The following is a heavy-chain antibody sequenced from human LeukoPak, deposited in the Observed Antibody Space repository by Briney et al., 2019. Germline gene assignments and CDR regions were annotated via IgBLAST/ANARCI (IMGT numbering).Heavy chain of an antibody. CDR1: GGTFSSYA. V-gene: IGHV1-69*05. CDR2: IIPIFGTA. D-gene: IGHD2-15*01. CDR3: ARVRDDSKTYYYYMDV. J-gene: IGHJ6*03. Sequence: SVKVSCKASGGTFSSYAISWVRQALGQGLEWMGGIIPIFGTANYAQKFQGRVTITTDESTSTAYMELSSLRSEDTAVYYCARVRDDSKTYYYYMDVWGKGTTVTVSS.